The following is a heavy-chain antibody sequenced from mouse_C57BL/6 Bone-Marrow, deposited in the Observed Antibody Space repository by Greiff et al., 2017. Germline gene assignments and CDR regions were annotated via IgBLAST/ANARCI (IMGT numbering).Heavy chain of an antibody. V-gene: IGHV1-80*01. CDR2: IYPGDGAT. J-gene: IGHJ1*03. CDR3: ARWNGYGSSYGYFDV. D-gene: IGHD1-1*01. Sequence: QVQLQQSGAELVKPGASVKISCKASGYAFSSYWMNWVKQRPGKGLEWIGQIYPGDGATNYNGKFKGKATLTADKSSSTAYMQLSSLTSEDSAVYFCARWNGYGSSYGYFDVWGTGTTVTVSS. CDR1: GYAFSSYW.